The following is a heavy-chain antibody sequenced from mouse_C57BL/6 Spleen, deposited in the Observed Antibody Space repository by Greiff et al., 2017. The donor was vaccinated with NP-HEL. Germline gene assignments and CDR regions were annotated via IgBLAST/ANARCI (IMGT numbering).Heavy chain of an antibody. D-gene: IGHD2-5*01. Sequence: EVNVVESGGGLVQSGRSLRLSCATSGFTFSDFYMEWVRQAPGKGLEWIAASRNKANDYTTEYSASVKGRFIVSRDTSQSILYLQMNALRAEDTAIYYCARDDSNYVAWFAYWGQGTLVTVSA. CDR2: SRNKANDYTT. J-gene: IGHJ3*01. CDR3: ARDDSNYVAWFAY. V-gene: IGHV7-1*01. CDR1: GFTFSDFY.